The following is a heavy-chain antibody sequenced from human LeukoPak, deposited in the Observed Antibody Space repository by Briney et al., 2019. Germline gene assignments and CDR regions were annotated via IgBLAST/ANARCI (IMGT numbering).Heavy chain of an antibody. D-gene: IGHD6-13*01. Sequence: PSETLSLTCTVSGGSISSSGFYWGWIRQPPGKGLEWIGSIYYSGSTYYNPSLKSRVTISVDTSKNQFSLKLSSVTAADTAVYYCARPKYSSSWTDAFDIWGQGTMVTVSS. CDR1: GGSISSSGFY. CDR3: ARPKYSSSWTDAFDI. J-gene: IGHJ3*02. CDR2: IYYSGST. V-gene: IGHV4-39*07.